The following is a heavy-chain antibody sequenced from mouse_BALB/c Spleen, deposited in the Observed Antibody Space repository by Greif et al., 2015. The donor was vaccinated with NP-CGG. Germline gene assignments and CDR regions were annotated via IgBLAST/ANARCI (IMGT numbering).Heavy chain of an antibody. V-gene: IGHV2-9*02. CDR1: GYSLTSYG. Sequence: VQLQQSGPGLVAPSQSLSITCTVSGYSLTSYGAHWVRQPPGKGLEWLGVIWAGGSTNYNSALMSRLSISKDNSKSRVFVKMNSLQTDDTAMYYCARDGYYSMDYWGQGTSVTVSS. CDR3: ARDGYYSMDY. CDR2: IWAGGST. J-gene: IGHJ4*01.